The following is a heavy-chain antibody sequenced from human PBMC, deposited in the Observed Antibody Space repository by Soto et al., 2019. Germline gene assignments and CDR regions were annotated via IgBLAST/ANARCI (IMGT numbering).Heavy chain of an antibody. D-gene: IGHD6-13*01. V-gene: IGHV3-13*01. CDR3: AKSQEIGTHFFDS. CDR1: GFTFSGFD. CDR2: IGTAGDT. Sequence: GSLRLSCEASGFTFSGFDMHWVRQPTGKGLEWVSSIGTAGDTYYAVSVKGRFTTSRDNAKNSLSLQMNSLRAGDMAVYFCAKSQEIGTHFFDSWGQGTQVTVSS. J-gene: IGHJ4*02.